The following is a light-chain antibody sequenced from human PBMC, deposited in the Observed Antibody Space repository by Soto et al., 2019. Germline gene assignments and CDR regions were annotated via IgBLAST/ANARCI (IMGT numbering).Light chain of an antibody. CDR1: QSIDIW. Sequence: DIQMTQSPSTLSASVGDRVTITCRASQSIDIWLAWYQQKPGKAPKHLIYKASNLESGVPSRFSGSGSGTEFTLTISSLQPDYSATYYCQHYYGYSRTFGQGTKLEIK. J-gene: IGKJ2*01. V-gene: IGKV1-5*03. CDR3: QHYYGYSRT. CDR2: KAS.